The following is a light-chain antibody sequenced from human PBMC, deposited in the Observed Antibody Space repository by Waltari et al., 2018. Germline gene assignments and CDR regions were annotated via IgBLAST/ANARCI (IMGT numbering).Light chain of an antibody. CDR3: QVWDSDSDHYI. CDR1: SLGNTY. V-gene: IGLV3-21*01. CDR2: SDS. Sequence: SYELTQPPSVSVSPGQTARMTCGGDSLGNTYVHWYQQNPARAPVLVMYSDSKRPSGIPERFSGSKSGNTATLTISGVEAGDEADYYCQVWDSDSDHYIFGTGTRLTVL. J-gene: IGLJ1*01.